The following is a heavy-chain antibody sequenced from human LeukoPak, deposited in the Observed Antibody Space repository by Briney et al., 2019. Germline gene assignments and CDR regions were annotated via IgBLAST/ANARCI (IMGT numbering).Heavy chain of an antibody. J-gene: IGHJ6*03. CDR1: GGSISSGSYY. Sequence: SETLSLTCTVSGGSISSGSYYWSWIRQPAGKGLEWIGRIYTSGSTNYNPSLKSRVTISVDTSKDQFSLKLSSVTAADTAVYYCARGYRGYYYGSGSYLSPYYYYYMDVWGKGTTVTISS. D-gene: IGHD3-10*01. CDR2: IYTSGST. V-gene: IGHV4-61*02. CDR3: ARGYRGYYYGSGSYLSPYYYYYMDV.